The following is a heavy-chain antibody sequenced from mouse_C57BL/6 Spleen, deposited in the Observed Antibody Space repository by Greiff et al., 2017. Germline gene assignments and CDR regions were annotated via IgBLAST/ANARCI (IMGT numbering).Heavy chain of an antibody. V-gene: IGHV1-43*01. J-gene: IGHJ4*01. D-gene: IGHD1-1*01. Sequence: EVQLQQSGPELVKPGASVKISCKASGYSFTGYYMHWVKQSSEKSLEWIGEINPSTGGTSYNQKFKGKATLTVDKSSSTAYMQLKSLTSEDSAVYYCARDPFTTVVAINAMDYWGQGTSVTVSS. CDR1: GYSFTGYY. CDR2: INPSTGGT. CDR3: ARDPFTTVVAINAMDY.